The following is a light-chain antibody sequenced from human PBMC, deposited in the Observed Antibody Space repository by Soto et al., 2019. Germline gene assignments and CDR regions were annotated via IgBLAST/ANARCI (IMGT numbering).Light chain of an antibody. CDR2: AAA. CDR3: QQSFKSPQT. V-gene: IGKV1-39*01. CDR1: HTIMTY. J-gene: IGKJ1*01. Sequence: IQMTQSPSYLSASLADEDTIAWRASHTIMTYLNWYKLKPGKPPRLRSYAAASLQRAVPSRGGGCGSCADFTLTINSLTPLSFATFTCQQSFKSPQTCGQGTKVHIK.